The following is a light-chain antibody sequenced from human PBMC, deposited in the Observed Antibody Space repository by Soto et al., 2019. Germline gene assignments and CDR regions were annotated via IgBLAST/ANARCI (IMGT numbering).Light chain of an antibody. V-gene: IGKV3-15*01. CDR3: QQYNNWPFIT. J-gene: IGKJ5*01. CDR1: QSVRGN. CDR2: GAS. Sequence: EIVMTQSPATLSVSPGERATLSCRASQSVRGNLAWYQQKPGQSPRLLIYGASSRATGIPVRFGGSGSGTEFTLTISSLQSEDFAVYYCQQYNNWPFITFGQGTRLEIK.